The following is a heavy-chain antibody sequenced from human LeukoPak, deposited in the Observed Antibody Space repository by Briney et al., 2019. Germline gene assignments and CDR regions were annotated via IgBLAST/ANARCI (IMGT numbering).Heavy chain of an antibody. Sequence: ASVKVSCKASGYTFTSYGISWVRQAPGQGLEWMGWISAYNGNTNYAQKLQGRVTMTTDTSTSTAYMELRSLGSDDTAVYYCARVRLGSIFGVVNYYYYGMDVWGQGTTVTVSS. D-gene: IGHD3-3*01. CDR3: ARVRLGSIFGVVNYYYYGMDV. J-gene: IGHJ6*02. CDR2: ISAYNGNT. CDR1: GYTFTSYG. V-gene: IGHV1-18*01.